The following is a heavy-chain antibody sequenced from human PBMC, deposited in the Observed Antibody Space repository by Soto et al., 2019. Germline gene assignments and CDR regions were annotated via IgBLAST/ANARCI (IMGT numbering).Heavy chain of an antibody. CDR2: IYHSGST. D-gene: IGHD6-13*01. CDR3: ARDRRKPIAAAGSNWFDP. J-gene: IGHJ5*02. V-gene: IGHV4-38-2*02. Sequence: XVNLSLTCAVSGYSIISGYYWCWIRQPPGKGLEWIGSIYHSGSTYYNPSLKSRVTISVDTSKNQFSLKLSSVTAADTAVYYCARDRRKPIAAAGSNWFDPGGQGTLVTFS. CDR1: GYSIISGYY.